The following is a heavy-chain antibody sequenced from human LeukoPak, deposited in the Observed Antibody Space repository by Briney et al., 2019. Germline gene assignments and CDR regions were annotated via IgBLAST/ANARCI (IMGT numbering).Heavy chain of an antibody. CDR3: ARVYVTVVRGRWFDP. Sequence: PSETLSLTCAVYGGSLSGYSWTWIRQPPGKGLEWIGEIDHSGSTNYNASLTSRVIISADTYQNQFSLKLTSVTVADTAVYYCARVYVTVVRGRWFDPWGQGTLVTVSS. CDR2: IDHSGST. V-gene: IGHV4-34*01. CDR1: GGSLSGYS. J-gene: IGHJ5*02. D-gene: IGHD3-10*01.